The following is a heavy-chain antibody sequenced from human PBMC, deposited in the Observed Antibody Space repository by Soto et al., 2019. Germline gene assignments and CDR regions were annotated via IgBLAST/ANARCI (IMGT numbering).Heavy chain of an antibody. D-gene: IGHD3-10*01. Sequence: PSETLSLTCTVSGGSISSGGYYWSWIRQHPGKGLEWIGYIYYSGSTYYNPSLKSRVTISVDTSKNQFSLKLSSVTAADTAVYYCARERFPSFFDYWGQGILVTVSS. CDR1: GGSISSGGYY. CDR2: IYYSGST. CDR3: ARERFPSFFDY. J-gene: IGHJ4*02. V-gene: IGHV4-31*03.